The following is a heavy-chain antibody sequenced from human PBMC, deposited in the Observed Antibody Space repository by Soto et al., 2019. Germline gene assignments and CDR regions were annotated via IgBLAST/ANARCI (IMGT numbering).Heavy chain of an antibody. CDR1: GGTLSSYA. D-gene: IGHD3-22*01. Sequence: SVKVSCKASGGTLSSYAISWVRQAPGQGLEWTGGIIPIFGTANYAQKFQGRVTITADKSTSTAYMELSSLRSEDTAVYYCARDGGSWAGDDSSGYYSIWGQGTLVTVSS. V-gene: IGHV1-69*06. CDR2: IIPIFGTA. CDR3: ARDGGSWAGDDSSGYYSI. J-gene: IGHJ4*02.